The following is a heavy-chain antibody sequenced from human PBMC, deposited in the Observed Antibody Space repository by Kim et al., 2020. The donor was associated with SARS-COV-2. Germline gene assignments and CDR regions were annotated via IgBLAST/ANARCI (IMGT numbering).Heavy chain of an antibody. Sequence: KVSCKVSGYTLTELSMHWVRQAPGKGLEWMGGFDPEDGETIYAQKFQGRVTMTEDTSTDTAYMELSSLRSEDTAVYYCATGNPVVAAYNWFDPWGQGTLVTVSS. V-gene: IGHV1-24*01. CDR1: GYTLTELS. J-gene: IGHJ5*02. CDR3: ATGNPVVAAYNWFDP. D-gene: IGHD2-15*01. CDR2: FDPEDGET.